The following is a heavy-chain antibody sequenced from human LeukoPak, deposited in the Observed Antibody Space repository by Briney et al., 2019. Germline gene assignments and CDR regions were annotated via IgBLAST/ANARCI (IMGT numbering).Heavy chain of an antibody. CDR2: ILYDGSYK. V-gene: IGHV3-30*03. CDR3: ARDQYSYAHAAH. J-gene: IGHJ4*02. D-gene: IGHD5-18*01. Sequence: GRSLRLSCAASGFTFSSYGMHWVRQAPGKGLEWVSAILYDGSYKYYADSVKGRFTISRDNSKNTLYLQMNSLRAEDTAVYYCARDQYSYAHAAHWGQGTLVTVSS. CDR1: GFTFSSYG.